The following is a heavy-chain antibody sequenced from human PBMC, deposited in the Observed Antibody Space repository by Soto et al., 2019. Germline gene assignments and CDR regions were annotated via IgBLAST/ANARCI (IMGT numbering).Heavy chain of an antibody. Sequence: VASVKVSCKVSGYTLTELSMHWVRQAPGKGLEWMGGFDPEDGETIYAQKFQGRVTMTEDTSTDTAYMELSRLRSEDTAVYNCAAAHSGYDSRFYFVSLGQGTLVTSPQ. CDR1: GYTLTELS. D-gene: IGHD5-12*01. V-gene: IGHV1-24*01. J-gene: IGHJ4*01. CDR2: FDPEDGET. CDR3: AAAHSGYDSRFYFVS.